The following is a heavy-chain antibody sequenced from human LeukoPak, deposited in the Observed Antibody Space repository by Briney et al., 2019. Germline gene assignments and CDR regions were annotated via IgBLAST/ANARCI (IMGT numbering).Heavy chain of an antibody. CDR1: GGSISSGSYY. V-gene: IGHV4-61*02. CDR3: ARETGSDFWSGYSDY. Sequence: SETLSLTCAVSGGSISSGSYYWSWIRQPAGKGLEWIGRIYTSGSTNYNPSLKSRVTISVDTSKNQFSLKLSSVTAADTAVYYCARETGSDFWSGYSDYWGQGTLVTVSS. D-gene: IGHD3-3*01. J-gene: IGHJ4*02. CDR2: IYTSGST.